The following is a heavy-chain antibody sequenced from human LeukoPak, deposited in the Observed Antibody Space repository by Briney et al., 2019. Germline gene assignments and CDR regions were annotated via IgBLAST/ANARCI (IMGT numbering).Heavy chain of an antibody. CDR2: IYYSGST. CDR1: GGSISSYY. CDR3: ARQSGYSYGYAFDY. Sequence: SETLSLTCTVSGGSISSYYWSWIRQPPGKGLEWIGYIYYSGSTNYNPSLKSRVTISVDMSKNQFSLKLSSVTAADTAVYYCARQSGYSYGYAFDYWGQGTLVTVSS. D-gene: IGHD5-18*01. J-gene: IGHJ4*02. V-gene: IGHV4-59*01.